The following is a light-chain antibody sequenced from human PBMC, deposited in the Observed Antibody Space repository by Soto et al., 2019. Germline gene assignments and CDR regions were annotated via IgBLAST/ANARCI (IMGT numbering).Light chain of an antibody. CDR3: QSYVSILSGVV. CDR1: SSNIGAGYD. J-gene: IGLJ2*01. Sequence: QSVLTQPPSVSGAPGQRVTISCTGSSSNIGAGYDVHWYQQLPGTAPKLLIYGNSNRPSGVPDRFSGSKSGTSASLAITGLLAEDDADYYCQSYVSILSGVVFGGGTNLTVL. CDR2: GNS. V-gene: IGLV1-40*01.